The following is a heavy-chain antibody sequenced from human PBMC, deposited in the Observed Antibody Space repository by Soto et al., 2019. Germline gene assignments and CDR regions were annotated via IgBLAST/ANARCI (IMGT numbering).Heavy chain of an antibody. CDR3: ASEDDYPHYYFDY. D-gene: IGHD5-12*01. V-gene: IGHV1-69*02. CDR1: GGTFSSYT. Sequence: SVKVSCKASGGTFSSYTISWVRQAPGQGLEWMGRIIPILGIANYAQKFQGRVTITADKSTSTAYMELSSLRSEDTAVYYCASEDDYPHYYFDYWGQGTLVTVSS. CDR2: IIPILGIA. J-gene: IGHJ4*02.